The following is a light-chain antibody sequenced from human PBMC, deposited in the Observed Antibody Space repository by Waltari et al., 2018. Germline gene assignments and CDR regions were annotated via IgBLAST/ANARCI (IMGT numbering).Light chain of an antibody. CDR1: QSVLYSSNNKNY. CDR2: WAS. V-gene: IGKV4-1*01. J-gene: IGKJ1*01. Sequence: TINCKSSQSVLYSSNNKNYLTWYQQKPGQPPKLLIYWASTRESGVPDRFSGSGSGTDFTLTISSLQAEDVAVYYCQQYYSNPRTFGQGTRVEIK. CDR3: QQYYSNPRT.